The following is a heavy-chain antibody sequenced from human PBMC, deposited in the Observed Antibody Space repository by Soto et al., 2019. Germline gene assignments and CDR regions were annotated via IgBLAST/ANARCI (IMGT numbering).Heavy chain of an antibody. CDR2: IYSGGST. CDR3: ARPDYYDSSAYLFDY. J-gene: IGHJ4*02. Sequence: EVQLVESGGGLVQPGGSLRLSCAASGFTVSSNYMSWVRQAPGKGLEWVSVIYSGGSTYYADSVKGRFTISKDNSKNTMYLQRNSLRAEDTAVYYCARPDYYDSSAYLFDYWGQGTLVTVSS. D-gene: IGHD3-22*01. CDR1: GFTVSSNY. V-gene: IGHV3-66*04.